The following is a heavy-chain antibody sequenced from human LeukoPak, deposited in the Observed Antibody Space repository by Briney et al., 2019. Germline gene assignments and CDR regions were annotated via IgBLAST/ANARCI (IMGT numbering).Heavy chain of an antibody. J-gene: IGHJ4*02. CDR2: INHSGST. Sequence: SETLSLTCAVYGGSYSGYYWSWIRQPPGKGLEWIGEINHSGSTNYNPSLKSRVTISVDTSKNQFSLKLSSVTAADTAVYYCARAFRYSSSWYDYWGQGTLVTVSS. CDR1: GGSYSGYY. D-gene: IGHD6-13*01. V-gene: IGHV4-34*01. CDR3: ARAFRYSSSWYDY.